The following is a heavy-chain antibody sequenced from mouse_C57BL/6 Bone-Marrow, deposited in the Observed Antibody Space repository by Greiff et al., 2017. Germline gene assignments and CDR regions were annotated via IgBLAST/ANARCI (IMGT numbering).Heavy chain of an antibody. V-gene: IGHV1-81*01. D-gene: IGHD1-1*01. J-gene: IGHJ3*01. CDR3: ARGGYYGSGLGFAY. Sequence: VQLQQSGAELARPGASVKLSCKASGYTFTSYGISWVKQRTGQGLEWIGEIYPRSGNNYYNEKFKGKATLTADKSSSTAYMELRSLTSEDSAVYVWARGGYYGSGLGFAYWGQGTLVTVSA. CDR2: IYPRSGNN. CDR1: GYTFTSYG.